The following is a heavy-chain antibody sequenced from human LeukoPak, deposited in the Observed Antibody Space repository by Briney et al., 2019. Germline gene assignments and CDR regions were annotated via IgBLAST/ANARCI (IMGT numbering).Heavy chain of an antibody. CDR3: AREVPYDSSNYYQPFDY. CDR2: INPNSGGT. V-gene: IGHV1-2*02. CDR1: GFTFTGYY. Sequence: ASVKVSCKASGFTFTGYYMHWVRQAPGQGLEWMGWINPNSGGTNYAQKFQGRVTMTRDTSISTAYMELSRLRSDDTAVYYCAREVPYDSSNYYQPFDYWGQGTLVTVSS. D-gene: IGHD3-22*01. J-gene: IGHJ4*02.